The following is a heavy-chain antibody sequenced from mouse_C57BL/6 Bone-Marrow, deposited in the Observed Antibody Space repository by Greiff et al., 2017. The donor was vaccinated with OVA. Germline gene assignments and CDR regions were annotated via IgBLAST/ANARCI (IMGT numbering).Heavy chain of an antibody. V-gene: IGHV5-12*01. J-gene: IGHJ4*01. CDR1: GFTFSDYY. D-gene: IGHD1-1*01. Sequence: VQLKESGGGLVQPGGSLKLSCAASGFTFSDYYMYWVRQTPEKRLEWVAYISNGGGSTYYPDTVKGRFTISRDNAKNTLYLQMSRLKSEDTAMYYCARQRGSYYYGSSYFAMDYWGQGTSVTVSS. CDR2: ISNGGGST. CDR3: ARQRGSYYYGSSYFAMDY.